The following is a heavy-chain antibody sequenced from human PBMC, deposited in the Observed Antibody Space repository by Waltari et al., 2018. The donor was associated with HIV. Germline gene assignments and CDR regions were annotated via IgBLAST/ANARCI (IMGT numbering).Heavy chain of an antibody. CDR3: AKAYYENTAYYYDF. V-gene: IGHV3-23*01. Sequence: EVQLLESGGGLVQPGGSRRLSCAASGFASVSYALTWVRQSPERGLEWVAAVSGSGAKSFYADSVKGRFTISRDNSKNTVFLQMNSLRAADTAIYYCAKAYYENTAYYYDFWGRGTRVTVSS. CDR2: VSGSGAKS. J-gene: IGHJ4*02. D-gene: IGHD3-22*01. CDR1: GFASVSYA.